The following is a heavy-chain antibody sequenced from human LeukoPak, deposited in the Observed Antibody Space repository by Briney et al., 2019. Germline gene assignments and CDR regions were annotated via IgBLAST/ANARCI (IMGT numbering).Heavy chain of an antibody. CDR1: GFSFSTYT. CDR2: SDGTSVYI. D-gene: IGHD4-17*01. J-gene: IGHJ5*01. CDR3: GDVRSNWFDS. Sequence: PGGSLRSSCAASGFSFSTYTMIWVRQAPGKGLEWVSSSDGTSVYINYVDSVKGRSTISRDNTKNSLFLQMSSLRAEDTALYDYGDVRSNWFDSWGQGTLVTVFS. V-gene: IGHV3-21*01.